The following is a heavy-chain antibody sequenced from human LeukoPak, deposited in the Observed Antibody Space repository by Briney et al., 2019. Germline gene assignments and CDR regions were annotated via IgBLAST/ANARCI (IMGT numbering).Heavy chain of an antibody. CDR3: ARHREELTSFDY. V-gene: IGHV4-59*01. CDR2: TYYSGST. Sequence: PSETLSLTCTVSGVSISNYYWGWVRQPPGRGLEWVGSTYYSGSTNYNPSLKSRVTISLDTSKNQFSLKLTSVTAADTAVYYCARHREELTSFDYWGQRTLVTVSS. CDR1: GVSISNYY. J-gene: IGHJ4*02. D-gene: IGHD1-26*01.